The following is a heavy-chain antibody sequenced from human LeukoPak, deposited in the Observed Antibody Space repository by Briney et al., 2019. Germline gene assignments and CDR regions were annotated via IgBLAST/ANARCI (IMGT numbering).Heavy chain of an antibody. Sequence: SETLSLTCAVYGGSFSDYFWGWIRQPPGKGLEWIGEINHSGRTYYNPSLKSRVTISVDTSKNQFSLNLSSVTAADTAVYYCARDVVVVPATIHYGMDVWGQGTTVTVSS. J-gene: IGHJ6*02. CDR2: INHSGRT. V-gene: IGHV4-34*01. D-gene: IGHD2-2*01. CDR3: ARDVVVVPATIHYGMDV. CDR1: GGSFSDYF.